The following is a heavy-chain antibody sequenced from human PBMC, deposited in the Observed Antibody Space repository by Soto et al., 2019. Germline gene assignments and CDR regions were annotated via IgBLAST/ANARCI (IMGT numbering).Heavy chain of an antibody. D-gene: IGHD3-10*01. J-gene: IGHJ5*02. Sequence: QVQLQESGPGLVKPSETLSLTCTVSGGSISSYYWSWIRQPPGKGLEWIGYIHYSGSTKYNPSLKSRVTISVDTSKNQFSLKLNSVTAADTAVYYCARDRGGVASNWFDPWGQGTLVTVSS. CDR3: ARDRGGVASNWFDP. V-gene: IGHV4-59*01. CDR2: IHYSGST. CDR1: GGSISSYY.